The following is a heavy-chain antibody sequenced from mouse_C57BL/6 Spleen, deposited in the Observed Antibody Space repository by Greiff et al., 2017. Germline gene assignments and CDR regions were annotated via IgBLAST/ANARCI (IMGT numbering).Heavy chain of an antibody. CDR2: IYPGSGST. D-gene: IGHD1-1*01. CDR1: GYTFTSYW. J-gene: IGHJ4*01. CDR3: ALCITTEWGAMDY. V-gene: IGHV1-55*01. Sequence: VQLQQPGAELVKPGASVKMSCKASGYTFTSYWITWVKQRPGQGLEWIGDIYPGSGSTNYNEKFKSKATLTVDTSSSTAYMQLSSLTSEDSAVYYCALCITTEWGAMDYWGQGTSVTVSS.